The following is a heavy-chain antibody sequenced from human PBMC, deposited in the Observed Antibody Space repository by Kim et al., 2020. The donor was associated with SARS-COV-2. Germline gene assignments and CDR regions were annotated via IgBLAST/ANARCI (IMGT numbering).Heavy chain of an antibody. Sequence: GGSLRLSCAASGFTFMNSAMGWVRQAPGKGLEWVSAISHTGSSTNDADYAKGRFTISRDNSENKLYLQMTSLRADDTATYYCAKVSRGGLVDSWGQGALVTVSS. CDR2: ISHTGSST. D-gene: IGHD3-16*01. CDR3: AKVSRGGLVDS. V-gene: IGHV3-23*01. J-gene: IGHJ4*02. CDR1: GFTFMNSA.